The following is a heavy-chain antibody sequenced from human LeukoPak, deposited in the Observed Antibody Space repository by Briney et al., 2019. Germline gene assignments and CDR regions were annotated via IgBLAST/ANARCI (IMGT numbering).Heavy chain of an antibody. Sequence: SETLSLTCTVSGGSISSYYWSWLRQPPRKGLEWLGYIYTTGSTDYNPSLKSRVTISVDTSKNQLSLNLSSVTAADTAVYYCARRGTIFGPESLWGRGTLVTVSS. V-gene: IGHV4-4*09. J-gene: IGHJ2*01. CDR3: ARRGTIFGPESL. CDR1: GGSISSYY. CDR2: IYTTGST. D-gene: IGHD3-3*01.